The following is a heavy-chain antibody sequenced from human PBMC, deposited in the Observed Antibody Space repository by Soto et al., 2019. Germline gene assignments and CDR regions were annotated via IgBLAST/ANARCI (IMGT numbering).Heavy chain of an antibody. CDR3: ARDPRGYCSSTSCYGVGRRYYYYGMDV. Sequence: ASVKVSCKASGGTFSSYAISWVRQAPGQGLEWMGGIIPIFGTANYAQKFQGRVTITADESTSTAYMELSSLRSEDTAVYYCARDPRGYCSSTSCYGVGRRYYYYGMDVWGQGTTVTVSS. CDR1: GGTFSSYA. CDR2: IIPIFGTA. V-gene: IGHV1-69*13. J-gene: IGHJ6*02. D-gene: IGHD2-2*01.